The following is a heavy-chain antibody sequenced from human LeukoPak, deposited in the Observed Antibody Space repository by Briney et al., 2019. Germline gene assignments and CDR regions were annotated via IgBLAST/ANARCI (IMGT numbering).Heavy chain of an antibody. V-gene: IGHV3-30*02. CDR1: GFTFSSYG. Sequence: GGSLRLSCAASGFTFSSYGMHWVRQAPGKGLEWVAFIRYDGTNKYYADSVKGRFTISRDNAKNSLYLQMNSLRAEDTAVYYCARDHAYAFDIWGQGTLVTVSS. CDR3: ARDHAYAFDI. D-gene: IGHD2-2*01. J-gene: IGHJ3*02. CDR2: IRYDGTNK.